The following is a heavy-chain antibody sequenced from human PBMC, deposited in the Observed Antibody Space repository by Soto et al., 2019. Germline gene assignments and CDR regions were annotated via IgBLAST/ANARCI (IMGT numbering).Heavy chain of an antibody. CDR2: ITAPGGNT. CDR3: AGRYCTAGICYTNYYYYMDV. Sequence: EVPLLESGGGLVQPGGSLRLSCAASGFTFSRDGMNWVRQAPGKGLEWVSSITAPGGNTYYADSVKGRFTISRDNSKDTLSLQMNSLRAEDTAVYYCAGRYCTAGICYTNYYYYMDVGGKGTTVTVSS. CDR1: GFTFSRDG. J-gene: IGHJ6*03. V-gene: IGHV3-23*01. D-gene: IGHD2-8*02.